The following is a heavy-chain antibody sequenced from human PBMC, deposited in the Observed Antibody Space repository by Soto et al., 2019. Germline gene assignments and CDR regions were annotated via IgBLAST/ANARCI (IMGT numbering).Heavy chain of an antibody. CDR3: ATLNYDFWSGYYYFDY. J-gene: IGHJ4*02. CDR1: GYSFTSYW. Sequence: PGESMMISCKGSGYSFTSYWISWVRQMPGKGLEWMGRIDPSDSYTNYSPSFQGHVTISADKSISTAYLQWSSLKASDTAMYYCATLNYDFWSGYYYFDYWGQGILVTVSS. V-gene: IGHV5-10-1*01. CDR2: IDPSDSYT. D-gene: IGHD3-3*01.